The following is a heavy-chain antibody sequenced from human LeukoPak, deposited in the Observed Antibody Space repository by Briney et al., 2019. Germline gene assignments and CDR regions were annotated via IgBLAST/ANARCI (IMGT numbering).Heavy chain of an antibody. J-gene: IGHJ4*02. CDR1: GGSIRGYY. D-gene: IGHD2-21*02. V-gene: IGHV4-59*08. CDR3: ARGTATIPAFFDY. Sequence: SETLSLTCSVSGGSIRGYYWSWIRQPPGKGLEWIGNIYYSGSTGYNPSLKSRVTISLDTSKNQFSLKLSSVTAADTAVYYCARGTATIPAFFDYWGQGTLVTVSS. CDR2: IYYSGST.